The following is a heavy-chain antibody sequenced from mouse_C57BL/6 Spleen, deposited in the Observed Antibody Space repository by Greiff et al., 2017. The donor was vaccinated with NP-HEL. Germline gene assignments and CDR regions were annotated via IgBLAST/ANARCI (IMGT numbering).Heavy chain of an antibody. J-gene: IGHJ1*03. CDR3: ARSYSNYLYFDV. CDR1: GYTFTSYW. V-gene: IGHV1-69*01. CDR2: IDPSDSYT. D-gene: IGHD2-5*01. Sequence: QVQLKQPGAELVMPGASVKLSCKASGYTFTSYWMHWVKQRPGQGLEWIGEIDPSDSYTNYNQKFKGKSTLTVDKSSSTAYMQLSSLTSEDSAVYYCARSYSNYLYFDVWGTGTTVTVSS.